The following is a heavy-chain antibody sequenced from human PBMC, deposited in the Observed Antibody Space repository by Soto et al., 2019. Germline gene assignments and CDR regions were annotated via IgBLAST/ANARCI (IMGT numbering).Heavy chain of an antibody. Sequence: SETLSLTCTVSGGSISSYYWSRIRQPAGKGLEWIGRIYTSGSTNYNPSLKSRVTMSVDTSKNQFSLKLSSVTAADTAVYYCAREYWMHGWFDPWGQGTLVTVSS. J-gene: IGHJ5*02. V-gene: IGHV4-4*07. D-gene: IGHD1-1*01. CDR2: IYTSGST. CDR1: GGSISSYY. CDR3: AREYWMHGWFDP.